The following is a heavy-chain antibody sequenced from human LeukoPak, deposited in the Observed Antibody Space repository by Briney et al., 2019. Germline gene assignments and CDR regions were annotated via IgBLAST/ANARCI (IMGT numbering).Heavy chain of an antibody. CDR3: AKDRALKSAFEY. CDR1: GFTVSSNY. D-gene: IGHD3-10*01. CDR2: ISGSGATT. Sequence: GGSLRLSCAASGFTVSSNYMSWVRQAPGKGLEWVSTISGSGATTYYADSVKGRFTISRDNSKNTLYLQMKSLRAEDTAVYYCAKDRALKSAFEYWGQGTLVTVSS. J-gene: IGHJ4*02. V-gene: IGHV3-23*01.